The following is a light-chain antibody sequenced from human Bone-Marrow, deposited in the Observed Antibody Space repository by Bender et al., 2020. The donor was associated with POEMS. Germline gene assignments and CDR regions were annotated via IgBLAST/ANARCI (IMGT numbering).Light chain of an antibody. Sequence: QSALTQPASVSGSPGQSITISCTGTSSDIGAYDYVAWFQQHPGNAPKLIIYDVSHRPSGVSSRFSGSKSGNTASLTISGLQAEDEADYYCNSYASGSTLDLFGGGTKLTVL. J-gene: IGLJ3*02. CDR3: NSYASGSTLDL. CDR1: SSDIGAYDY. V-gene: IGLV2-14*03. CDR2: DVS.